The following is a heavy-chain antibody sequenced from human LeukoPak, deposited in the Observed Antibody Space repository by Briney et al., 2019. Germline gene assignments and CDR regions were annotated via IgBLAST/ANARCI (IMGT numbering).Heavy chain of an antibody. CDR3: AKARGSSVYEQFDY. Sequence: GGSLRLSCAVSGFTVSSNYMSWVRQAPGKGLEWVSVIYSGGSTYYADSVKGRFTISRDNSKNTLYLQMNSLRADDTAVYYCAKARGSSVYEQFDYWGQGTQVTVSP. CDR2: IYSGGST. D-gene: IGHD5/OR15-5a*01. J-gene: IGHJ4*02. V-gene: IGHV3-53*01. CDR1: GFTVSSNY.